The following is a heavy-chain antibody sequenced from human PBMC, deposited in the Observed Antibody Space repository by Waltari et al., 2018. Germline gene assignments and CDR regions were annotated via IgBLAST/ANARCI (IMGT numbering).Heavy chain of an antibody. V-gene: IGHV3-74*01. CDR1: GFTFRLHW. CDR3: ARDLYHAMDV. Sequence: EVRLVESGGGLVQPGGSMRLPCAASGFTFRLHWLHWVRQVPGKGLVWVSRVKDDGRSISYADSVKGRFSISRDNAKNMLYLQMNSLRAEDTAVYYCARDLYHAMDVWGQGTTVIVSS. J-gene: IGHJ6*02. CDR2: VKDDGRSI.